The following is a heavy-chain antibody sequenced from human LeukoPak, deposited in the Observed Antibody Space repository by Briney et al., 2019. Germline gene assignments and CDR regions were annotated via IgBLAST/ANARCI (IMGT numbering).Heavy chain of an antibody. CDR3: VRPGDYLPGKYCSGGSCYSTKY. CDR1: GYSFTSYW. D-gene: IGHD2-15*01. CDR2: IYPGDSDT. Sequence: GESLKISCKGSGYSFTSYWIGWVRQMPGKGLEWMGIIYPGDSDTRYSPSFQGQVTISADKSISTAYLQWSSLKASDTAMYYCVRPGDYLPGKYCSGGSCYSTKYWGQGTLVTVSS. V-gene: IGHV5-51*01. J-gene: IGHJ4*02.